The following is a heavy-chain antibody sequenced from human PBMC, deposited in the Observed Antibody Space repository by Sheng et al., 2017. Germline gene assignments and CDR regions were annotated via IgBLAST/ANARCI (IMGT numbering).Heavy chain of an antibody. Sequence: EVQLLESGGDLVQPGGSLRLSCAASGFTFSNYGMIWVRQAPGKGLEWVSVISGSSTTIYYTDSVKGRFTISRDNSKNTLYLQMNSLRADDTAIYYCVKGGGDVGRIASFHYWGQGALVTVSS. V-gene: IGHV3-23*01. CDR1: GFTFSNYG. D-gene: IGHD2-21*01. CDR2: ISGSSTTI. CDR3: VKGGGDVGRIASFHY. J-gene: IGHJ4*02.